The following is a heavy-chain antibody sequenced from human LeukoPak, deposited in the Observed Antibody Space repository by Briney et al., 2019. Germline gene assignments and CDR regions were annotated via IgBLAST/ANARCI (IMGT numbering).Heavy chain of an antibody. CDR2: IYPGDSDT. Sequence: GESLKISCKGSGYSFTSYWIGWVRQMPGKGLEWMGIIYPGDSDTRYSPSFQGQVTISADKSFSTAYLQWASLKASDTATYYCARQNAEVSYFDFWGQGTLVTVSS. V-gene: IGHV5-51*01. D-gene: IGHD1-1*01. CDR1: GYSFTSYW. J-gene: IGHJ4*02. CDR3: ARQNAEVSYFDF.